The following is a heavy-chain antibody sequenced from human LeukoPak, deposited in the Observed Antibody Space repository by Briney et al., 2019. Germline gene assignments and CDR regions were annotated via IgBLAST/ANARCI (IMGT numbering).Heavy chain of an antibody. J-gene: IGHJ4*02. D-gene: IGHD2-8*01. V-gene: IGHV1-69*13. CDR2: IIPIFGTA. CDR1: GGTLSSYA. CDR3: ARNLGYCTNGVCYTLDY. Sequence: SVKVSCKASGGTLSSYAISWVRQAPGQGLEWMGGIIPIFGTANYAQKFQGRVTITADESTSTAYMELSSLRSEDTAVYYCARNLGYCTNGVCYTLDYWGQGTLVTVSS.